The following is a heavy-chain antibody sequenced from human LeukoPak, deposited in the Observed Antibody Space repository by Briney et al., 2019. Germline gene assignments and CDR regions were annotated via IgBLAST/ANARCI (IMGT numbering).Heavy chain of an antibody. CDR3: AREGMVVAPRYSSYFDY. CDR1: GFTFSSYA. J-gene: IGHJ4*02. V-gene: IGHV3-30*01. CDR2: ISYDGSNK. Sequence: GRSLRLSCAASGFTFSSYAMHWVRQAPGKGLECVAVISYDGSNKYYADSVKGRFTISRDNSKNTLYLQMNSLRAEDTAVYYCAREGMVVAPRYSSYFDYWGQGTLVTVSS. D-gene: IGHD2-15*01.